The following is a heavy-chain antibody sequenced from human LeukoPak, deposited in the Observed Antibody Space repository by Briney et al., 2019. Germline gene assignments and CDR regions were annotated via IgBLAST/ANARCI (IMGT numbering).Heavy chain of an antibody. J-gene: IGHJ5*02. D-gene: IGHD6-13*01. CDR3: APTTFLAAAGTNNWFDP. CDR2: ISYDGSNK. CDR1: GFTFSSYG. Sequence: QPGGSLRLSCAASGFTFSSYGMHWVRQAPGKGLEWVAVISYDGSNKYYADSVKGRFTISRDNSKNTLCLQMNSLRAEDTAVYYCAPTTFLAAAGTNNWFDPWGQGTLVTVSS. V-gene: IGHV3-30*03.